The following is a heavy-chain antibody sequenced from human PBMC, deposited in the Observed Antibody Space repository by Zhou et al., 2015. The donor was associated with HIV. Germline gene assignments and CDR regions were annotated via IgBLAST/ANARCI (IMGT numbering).Heavy chain of an antibody. J-gene: IGHJ4*02. D-gene: IGHD2-15*01. Sequence: QVQLVQSGAEVKKPGSSVKVSCKASGGTFTTFTIAWMRQAPGQGLEWMGEITPVFATSNYAQKFQGRVTITADESTTTAYMELSSLRSEDTAVYYCATDCSSGTCHENHFDYWGQGNPGHRLL. CDR3: ATDCSSGTCHENHFDY. V-gene: IGHV1-69*01. CDR1: GGTFTTFT. CDR2: ITPVFATS.